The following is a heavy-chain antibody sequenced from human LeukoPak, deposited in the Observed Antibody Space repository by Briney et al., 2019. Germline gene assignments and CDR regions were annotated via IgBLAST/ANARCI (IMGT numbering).Heavy chain of an antibody. Sequence: SETLSLTCIVSGDSISSYYWSWIRQPAGKGLEWIGRIYTSGSTNCNPSLKSRVTMSVDTSKNQFSLKLSSVTAADTAVYYCARGPYVSHSFDYWGHGTLVTVSS. D-gene: IGHD3-10*02. J-gene: IGHJ4*01. CDR1: GDSISSYY. CDR2: IYTSGST. CDR3: ARGPYVSHSFDY. V-gene: IGHV4-4*07.